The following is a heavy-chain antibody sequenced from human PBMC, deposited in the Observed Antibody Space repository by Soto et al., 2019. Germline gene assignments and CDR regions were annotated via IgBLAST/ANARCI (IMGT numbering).Heavy chain of an antibody. Sequence: QVQLQESGPGLVKPSQTLSLTCTVSGGSVSSGAYYWSWIRQLPGKGLEWIGYIYYTGSTYYNPSIKSRVTISVDTSKNQFSLKLSSVTAADTAVYYCARGAVVPAADFDSWGQGTLVTVSS. V-gene: IGHV4-31*03. CDR2: IYYTGST. CDR3: ARGAVVPAADFDS. D-gene: IGHD2-2*01. CDR1: GGSVSSGAYY. J-gene: IGHJ4*02.